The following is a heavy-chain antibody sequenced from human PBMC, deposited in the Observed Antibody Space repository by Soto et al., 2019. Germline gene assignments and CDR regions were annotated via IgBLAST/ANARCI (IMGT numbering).Heavy chain of an antibody. J-gene: IGHJ4*02. CDR2: IFYSGSF. V-gene: IGHV4-31*03. CDR3: ARAPETPSVCGVALPYFFDY. Sequence: QVQLQESGPGLVKPSQTLSLTCTVSGGSISSGTSYWSWIRQRPGKGLEWIGYIFYSGSFYYTPSLRGRVMILADTSKNQFTLRLISVTAADTAVYYCARAPETPSVCGVALPYFFDYWGQGPLVTVSS. CDR1: GGSISSGTSY. D-gene: IGHD3-3*01.